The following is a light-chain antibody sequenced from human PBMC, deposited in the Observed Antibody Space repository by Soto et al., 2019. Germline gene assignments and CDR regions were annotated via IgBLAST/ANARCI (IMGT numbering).Light chain of an antibody. CDR2: GSF. CDR1: QSVGNNY. CDR3: QQYGGSPPYT. Sequence: EIVLTQSPGTLSLSPGERASLSCRASQSVGNNYLAWYQQKPGQPPRLLIFGSFNRATGIPDRFSGSGSGTDFTLTISRLEPEDFAVYFCQQYGGSPPYTFGQGTKVEIK. J-gene: IGKJ2*01. V-gene: IGKV3-20*01.